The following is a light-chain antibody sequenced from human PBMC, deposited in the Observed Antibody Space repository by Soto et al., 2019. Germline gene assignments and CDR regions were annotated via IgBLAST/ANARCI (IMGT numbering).Light chain of an antibody. CDR3: QQRYSAPYT. Sequence: DIQMTQSPSSLSASVGDRFTITCRASQSISSYLHWYQQKPGKAPKLLIYAASSLQSGVPSRFSGSGSGTDFTLTISSLQPDDFATYFCQQRYSAPYTFGQGTKLELK. CDR2: AAS. J-gene: IGKJ2*01. V-gene: IGKV1-39*01. CDR1: QSISSY.